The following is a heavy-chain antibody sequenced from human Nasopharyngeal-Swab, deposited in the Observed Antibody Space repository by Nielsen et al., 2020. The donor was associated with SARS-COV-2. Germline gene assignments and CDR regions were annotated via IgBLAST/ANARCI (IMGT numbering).Heavy chain of an antibody. J-gene: IGHJ4*02. CDR1: GFSLSTSGVG. CDR3: ARRVTDIRFFDY. Sequence: SGPTLVNPTQTLTLTCTFSGFSLSTSGVGVGWIRQPPGKALEWLALIYWDDDKRYSPSLNSRLTITKDSSKNQVVLTMTNMDPLDTGTYFCARRVTDIRFFDYWGQGTLVTVSS. V-gene: IGHV2-5*02. D-gene: IGHD2-21*02. CDR2: IYWDDDK.